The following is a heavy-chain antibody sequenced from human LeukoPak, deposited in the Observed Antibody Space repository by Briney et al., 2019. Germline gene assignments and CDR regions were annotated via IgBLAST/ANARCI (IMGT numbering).Heavy chain of an antibody. Sequence: ASVKVSCKASGYTFTSYGISWVRQAPGQGLEWMGWISAYNGNTNYAQKLQGRVTMTIDTSTSTAYMELRSLRSDDTAVYYCARGVWFGESSHYYYYYGMDVWGKGTTVTVSS. D-gene: IGHD3-10*01. CDR1: GYTFTSYG. V-gene: IGHV1-18*04. J-gene: IGHJ6*04. CDR2: ISAYNGNT. CDR3: ARGVWFGESSHYYYYYGMDV.